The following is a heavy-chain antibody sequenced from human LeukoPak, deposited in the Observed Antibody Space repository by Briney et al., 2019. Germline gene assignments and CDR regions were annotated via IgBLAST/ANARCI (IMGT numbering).Heavy chain of an antibody. J-gene: IGHJ5*02. CDR2: ISYSGSTT. CDR1: GFTFSNYV. CDR3: ARAGPPAFDP. Sequence: PGGTLRLSCAASGFTFSNYVMGWVRQAPGRGLEWVSYISYSGSTTSYADSVKGRFTISRDNAKNSLYLQMNSLRAEDTAVYYCARAGPPAFDPWGQGTLVTVSS. V-gene: IGHV3-48*03.